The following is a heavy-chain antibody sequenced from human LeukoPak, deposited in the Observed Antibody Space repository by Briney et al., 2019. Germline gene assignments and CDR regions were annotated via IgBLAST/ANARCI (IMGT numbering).Heavy chain of an antibody. J-gene: IGHJ5*02. V-gene: IGHV3-53*01. CDR3: ARGGVYGDPNWFDP. D-gene: IGHD4-17*01. CDR1: GFTVSSNY. CDR2: IYSGGGT. Sequence: PGGSLRLSCAASGFTVSSNYMSWVRQAPGKGLEWVSVIYSGGGTYYADSVKGRFTISRDNSKNTLYLQMNSLRAEDTAVYYCARGGVYGDPNWFDPWGQGTLVTVSS.